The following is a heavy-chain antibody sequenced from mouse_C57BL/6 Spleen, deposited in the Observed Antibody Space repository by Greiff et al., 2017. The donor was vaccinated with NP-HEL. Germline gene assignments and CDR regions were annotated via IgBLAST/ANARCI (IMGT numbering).Heavy chain of an antibody. CDR2: INPSNGGT. J-gene: IGHJ2*01. Sequence: QVQLQQSGTELVKPGASVKLSCKASGYTFTSYWMHWVKQRPGQGLEWIGNINPSNGGTNYNEKFKSKATLTVDKSSSTAYMQLSSLTSEDSAGYYGVKSGYYDYDGYWGQGTTLTVSS. D-gene: IGHD2-4*01. V-gene: IGHV1-53*01. CDR1: GYTFTSYW. CDR3: VKSGYYDYDGY.